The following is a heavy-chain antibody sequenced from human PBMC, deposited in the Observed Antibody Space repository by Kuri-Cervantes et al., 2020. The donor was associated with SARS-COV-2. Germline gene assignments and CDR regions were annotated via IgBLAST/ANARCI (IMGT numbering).Heavy chain of an antibody. V-gene: IGHV4-34*01. CDR3: ARGPGYNGYYYMDV. D-gene: IGHD5-24*01. Sequence: ESLKISCTVSGGPISSYYWAWIRQPPGKGLERIGEITHRGDTIYNMSLKSRVTISVDTSKKQFSLDLRSVTAAETAIYYCARGPGYNGYYYMDVWGNGTTVTVSS. J-gene: IGHJ6*03. CDR2: ITHRGDT. CDR1: GGPISSYY.